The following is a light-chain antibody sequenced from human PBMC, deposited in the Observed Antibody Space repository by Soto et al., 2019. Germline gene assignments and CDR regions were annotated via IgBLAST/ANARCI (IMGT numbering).Light chain of an antibody. J-gene: IGKJ3*01. CDR2: GAS. CDR3: QQLNSFPIP. Sequence: IQLTQSPSSLSASVGDRVTISCRASQGMANFLAWYQQKPGKAPKLLSYGASTLQSGVPSRFSGSGSGTDFTLTISSLQPEDFATYYCQQLNSFPIPFGPGTKVDIK. CDR1: QGMANF. V-gene: IGKV1-9*01.